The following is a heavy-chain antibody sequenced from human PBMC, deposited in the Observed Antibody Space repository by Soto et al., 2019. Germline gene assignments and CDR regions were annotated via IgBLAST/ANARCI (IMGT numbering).Heavy chain of an antibody. Sequence: GGSLRLSCAASGFTFSSYGMHWVRQAPGKGLEWVAVIWYDGSNKYYADSVKGRFTISRDNSKNTLYLQMNSLRAEDTAVYYCAREHHDIVVVVAASPRDYFDYWGQGTLVTVSS. CDR2: IWYDGSNK. D-gene: IGHD2-15*01. V-gene: IGHV3-33*01. CDR1: GFTFSSYG. CDR3: AREHHDIVVVVAASPRDYFDY. J-gene: IGHJ4*02.